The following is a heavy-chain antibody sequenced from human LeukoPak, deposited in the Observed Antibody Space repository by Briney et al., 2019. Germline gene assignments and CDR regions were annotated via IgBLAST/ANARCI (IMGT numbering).Heavy chain of an antibody. D-gene: IGHD2-15*01. J-gene: IGHJ4*02. Sequence: GESLKISCKGSGYSFTSYWISWVRQMPGKGLEWMGRIAPSDSYTNYSPSFQGPVTISADKSISTAYLQWSSLKASDTAMYYCARHRDCSSGACYPDYWGQGTLVTVSS. V-gene: IGHV5-10-1*01. CDR1: GYSFTSYW. CDR3: ARHRDCSSGACYPDY. CDR2: IAPSDSYT.